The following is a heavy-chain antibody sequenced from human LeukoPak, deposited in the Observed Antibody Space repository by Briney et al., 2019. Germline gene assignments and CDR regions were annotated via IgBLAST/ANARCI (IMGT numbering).Heavy chain of an antibody. V-gene: IGHV3-21*01. CDR2: ISSNGGYI. D-gene: IGHD3-22*01. CDR1: EFTFRSYS. CDR3: ASAGTNYDSSGYVY. J-gene: IGHJ4*02. Sequence: PGGSLRLSCAGSEFTFRSYSMSWVRQPPGKGLEWVSSISSNGGYIYYADSVKGRFTISRDNARDSVYLQMKSLRAEDTAVYYCASAGTNYDSSGYVYWGQGTPVTVSS.